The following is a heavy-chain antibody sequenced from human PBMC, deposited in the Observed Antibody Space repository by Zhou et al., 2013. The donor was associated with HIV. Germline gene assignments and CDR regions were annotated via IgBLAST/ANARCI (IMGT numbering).Heavy chain of an antibody. CDR2: INPKTGGA. CDR1: GYTFSDSY. V-gene: IGHV1-2*02. J-gene: IGHJ4*02. Sequence: QVQLVQSGAEVKKPGASVKVSCKGSGYTFSDSYIYWVRLAPGHGLEWVGWINPKTGGAVYAQNFLGRVTMTSDTSVNSVYMEVTRLKSDDAAVYYCAGYGRGYNWLYYWGQGTLVTVSS. CDR3: AGYGRGYNWLYY. D-gene: IGHD5-12*01.